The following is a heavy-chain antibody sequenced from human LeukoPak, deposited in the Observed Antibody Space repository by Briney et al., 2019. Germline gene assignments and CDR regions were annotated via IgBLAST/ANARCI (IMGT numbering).Heavy chain of an antibody. CDR3: ARVSGITMIVVLISDAFDI. V-gene: IGHV4-38-2*02. J-gene: IGHJ3*02. CDR1: GYSISSGYY. CDR2: LYHSGST. Sequence: PSETLSLTCTVSGYSISSGYYWGWLRQPPGKGLEWIGSLYHSGSTYYNPSLKSRVTISVDTSKNQFSLRLSSVTATDTAVYYCARVSGITMIVVLISDAFDIWGQGTMVTVSS. D-gene: IGHD3-22*01.